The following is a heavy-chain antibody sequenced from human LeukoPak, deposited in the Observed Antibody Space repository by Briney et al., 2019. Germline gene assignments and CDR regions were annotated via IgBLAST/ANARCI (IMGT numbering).Heavy chain of an antibody. D-gene: IGHD4-17*01. Sequence: GGSLRLSCAASGFTFSNYAMSWVRQAPGEGLEWVSTVSGSASNTYYADSVKGRFTISRDNSKTTLYLQMNSLRADDTAVYYCAKDFQTYGELSFDVWGQGTLVAVSS. CDR2: VSGSASNT. CDR1: GFTFSNYA. V-gene: IGHV3-23*01. J-gene: IGHJ4*02. CDR3: AKDFQTYGELSFDV.